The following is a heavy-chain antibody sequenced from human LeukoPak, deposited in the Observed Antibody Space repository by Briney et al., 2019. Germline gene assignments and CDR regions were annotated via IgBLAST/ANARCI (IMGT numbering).Heavy chain of an antibody. D-gene: IGHD6-19*01. J-gene: IGHJ6*02. CDR2: IGGSGGST. CDR3: AKKQWLFDYGMDV. CDR1: GFPFSSYA. Sequence: PGGSLRLACAVYGFPFSSYAIGSVRQAPGRGLEWDSVIGGSGGSTYYADSVKGRFTISRDNTKNTLYLQMNSMRAEDTAVYYCAKKQWLFDYGMDVWGQGTTVTVSS. V-gene: IGHV3-23*01.